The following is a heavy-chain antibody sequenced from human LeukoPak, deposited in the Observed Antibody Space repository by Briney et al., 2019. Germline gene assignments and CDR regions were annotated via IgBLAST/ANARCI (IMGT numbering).Heavy chain of an antibody. D-gene: IGHD3-22*01. CDR3: AREVEYYDSSGYYFGAPQVVVDY. V-gene: IGHV1-18*01. CDR2: ISAYNGNT. J-gene: IGHJ4*02. CDR1: GYTFTSYG. Sequence: ASVKVSCKASGYTFTSYGISWVRQAPGQGLEWMGWISAYNGNTNYAQKLQGRVTMTTDTSTSTAYMELRSLRSDDTAVYYCAREVEYYDSSGYYFGAPQVVVDYWGQGTLVTVSS.